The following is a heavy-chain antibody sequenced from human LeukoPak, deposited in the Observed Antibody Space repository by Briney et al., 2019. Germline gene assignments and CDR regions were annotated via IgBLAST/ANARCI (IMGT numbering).Heavy chain of an antibody. D-gene: IGHD3-22*01. J-gene: IGHJ1*01. Sequence: PGGSLRLSCAASGFTFSSYAMSWVRQAPGKGLEWVSAISGSGGSTYYADSVKGRFTISRDNSKNTLYLQMNSLRAEDTAVYYCAKDGSYYYDSSGYYYVAEYFQHWGQGTLVTVSS. CDR1: GFTFSSYA. CDR3: AKDGSYYYDSSGYYYVAEYFQH. V-gene: IGHV3-23*01. CDR2: ISGSGGST.